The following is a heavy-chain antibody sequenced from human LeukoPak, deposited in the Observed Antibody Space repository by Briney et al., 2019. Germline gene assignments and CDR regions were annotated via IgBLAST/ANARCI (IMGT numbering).Heavy chain of an antibody. J-gene: IGHJ3*02. CDR3: ARGLLWFANQAFDI. D-gene: IGHD3-10*01. CDR2: ISSSSSTI. V-gene: IGHV3-48*04. CDR1: GFTFSSYS. Sequence: PGGSLRLSCAASGFTFSSYSMNWVRQAPGKGLEWVSYISSSSSTIYYADSVKGRFTISRDNAKNSLYLQMNSLRAEDTAVYYCARGLLWFANQAFDIWGQGTMVTVSS.